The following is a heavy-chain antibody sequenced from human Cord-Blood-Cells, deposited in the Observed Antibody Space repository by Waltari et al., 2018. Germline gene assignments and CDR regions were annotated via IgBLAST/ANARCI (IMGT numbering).Heavy chain of an antibody. V-gene: IGHV4-59*11. CDR3: ARVEYYDFWSGYYYYYGMDV. J-gene: IGHJ6*02. CDR2: SYYSGST. D-gene: IGHD3-3*01. Sequence: QVQLQESGPGLVKPSETLSLTCTVSGGPISSPSLTWLRQPPAKGLEWIGYSYYSGSTNYNPSLKSRVTISVDTSKNQFSLKLSSVTAADTAVYYCARVEYYDFWSGYYYYYGMDVWGQGTTVTVSS. CDR1: GGPISSPS.